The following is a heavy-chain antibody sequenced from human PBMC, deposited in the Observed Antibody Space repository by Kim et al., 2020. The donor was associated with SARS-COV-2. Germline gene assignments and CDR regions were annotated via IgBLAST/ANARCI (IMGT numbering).Heavy chain of an antibody. CDR1: GYSFTSYW. D-gene: IGHD6-13*01. Sequence: GASLQISCKGSGYSFTSYWIGWVRQMPGKGLEWMGIIYPGDSDTRYSPSFQGQVTISADKSISTAYLQWSSLKASDTAMYYCVRGLIAAAGIFDYWGQGTLVTVSS. V-gene: IGHV5-51*01. J-gene: IGHJ4*02. CDR2: IYPGDSDT. CDR3: VRGLIAAAGIFDY.